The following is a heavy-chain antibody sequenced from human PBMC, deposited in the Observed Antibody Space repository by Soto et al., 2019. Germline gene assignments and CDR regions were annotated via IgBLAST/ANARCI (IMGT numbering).Heavy chain of an antibody. Sequence: VSVKVSCKASGYTFTANYVHWVRQAPGQGLEWMGWINPHTGGTDYAQTFQGRVTMTRDTSISTAYMELSRLTSDDTAVYYCARYQYWSGYLDAWGKGTTVTVSS. CDR3: ARYQYWSGYLDA. V-gene: IGHV1-2*02. CDR2: INPHTGGT. J-gene: IGHJ6*04. D-gene: IGHD3-3*01. CDR1: GYTFTANY.